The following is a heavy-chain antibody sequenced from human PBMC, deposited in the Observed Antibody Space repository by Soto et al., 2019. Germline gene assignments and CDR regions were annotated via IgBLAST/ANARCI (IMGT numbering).Heavy chain of an antibody. J-gene: IGHJ4*02. Sequence: VACKASGYTFTRSYMHWVRPAPGQGLEWMGIINPSGGSTRYAQKFQGRVTVTRGPTQSPVYMELSSLRSEDTAVYYWARVLPRITIWGVGSYMPVHSDDWGQGSRVTVAS. CDR2: INPSGGST. CDR1: GYTFTRSY. V-gene: IGHV1-46*01. D-gene: IGHD3-3*01. CDR3: ARVLPRITIWGVGSYMPVHSDD.